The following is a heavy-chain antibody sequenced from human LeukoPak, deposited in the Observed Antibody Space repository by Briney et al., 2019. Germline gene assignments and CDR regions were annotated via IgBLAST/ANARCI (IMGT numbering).Heavy chain of an antibody. CDR3: ASLTVTTDYYGMDV. CDR1: GGSISSYY. CDR2: IYYSGST. V-gene: IGHV4-59*01. Sequence: PSETQSLTCTVSGGSISSYYWSWIRQPPGKGLEWIGYIYYSGSTNYNPSLKSRVTISVDTSKNQFSLKLSSVTAADTAVYYCASLTVTTDYYGMDVWGQGTTVTVSS. J-gene: IGHJ6*02. D-gene: IGHD4-17*01.